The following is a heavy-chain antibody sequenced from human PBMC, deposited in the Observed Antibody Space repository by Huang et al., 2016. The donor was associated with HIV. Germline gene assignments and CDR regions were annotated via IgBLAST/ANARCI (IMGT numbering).Heavy chain of an antibody. V-gene: IGHV4-34*02. CDR2: INHLWSP. CDR1: GGSRSGYY. D-gene: IGHD3-10*01. CDR3: ARDATKNPRGWFDP. Sequence: QVHLQQWGAGLLKSAETLSLTCAVYGGSRSGYYWSWLRQTPGKGLEWSGEINHLWSPNYNPPQKSRVSISMDGSKKQFSLKLRSISDADTAVYFCARDATKNPRGWFDPWGQGTLVTVSS. J-gene: IGHJ5*02.